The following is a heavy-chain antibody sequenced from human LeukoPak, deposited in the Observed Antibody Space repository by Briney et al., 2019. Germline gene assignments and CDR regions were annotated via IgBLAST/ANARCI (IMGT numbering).Heavy chain of an antibody. CDR2: IFYSGST. CDR3: ARAGITVVPAAFMDV. V-gene: IGHV4-39*07. Sequence: SETLSLTCSVSGGSISSNTYYWAWIRQPPGKGLDWIGTIFYSGSTYYNPSLKSRVTISVDTSKNQFSLKLSSVTAADTAVYYCARAGITVVPAAFMDVWGQGTTVTVSS. D-gene: IGHD2-2*01. CDR1: GGSISSNTYY. J-gene: IGHJ6*02.